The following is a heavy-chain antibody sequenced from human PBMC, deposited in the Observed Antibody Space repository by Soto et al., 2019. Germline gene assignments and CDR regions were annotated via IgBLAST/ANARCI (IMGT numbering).Heavy chain of an antibody. CDR1: GYAFTSYY. CDR2: INPSGGST. D-gene: IGHD3-22*01. J-gene: IGHJ4*02. CDR3: ARRKRDYYDSSGYHYYFDY. Sequence: GASVKVSCKASGYAFTSYYMHWVRQAPGQGLEWMGIINPSGGSTSYAQKFQGRVTMTRDTSISTAYMELSRLRSDDTAVYYCARRKRDYYDSSGYHYYFDYWGQGTPVTVSS. V-gene: IGHV1-46*01.